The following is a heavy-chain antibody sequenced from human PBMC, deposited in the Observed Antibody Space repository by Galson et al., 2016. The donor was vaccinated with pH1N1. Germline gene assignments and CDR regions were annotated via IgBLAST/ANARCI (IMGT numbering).Heavy chain of an antibody. CDR3: ARTNPFDGDLRYFDY. CDR1: GFTVSSNY. D-gene: IGHD4-17*01. V-gene: IGHV3-53*01. Sequence: SLRLSCAASGFTVSSNYMSWVRQAPGKGLEWVSVIYSDPGTYYADSVKGRFTISRGNSKNTLYLQMNTLRAEDTAVYYCARTNPFDGDLRYFDYWGQGTLVTVSS. CDR2: IYSDPGT. J-gene: IGHJ4*02.